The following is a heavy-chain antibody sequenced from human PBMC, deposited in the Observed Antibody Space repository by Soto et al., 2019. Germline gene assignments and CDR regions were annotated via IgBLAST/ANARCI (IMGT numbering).Heavy chain of an antibody. Sequence: QVQLVESGGGVVQPGRSLRLSCAASGFTFSSYGMHWVRQAPGKGLEWVAVISYDGSNKYYADSVKGRFTISRDNSKNTLYLQMNSLRAEDTAVYYCAKEPHPWELPRGYYFDYWGQGTLVTVSS. CDR1: GFTFSSYG. CDR2: ISYDGSNK. J-gene: IGHJ4*02. V-gene: IGHV3-30*18. CDR3: AKEPHPWELPRGYYFDY. D-gene: IGHD1-26*01.